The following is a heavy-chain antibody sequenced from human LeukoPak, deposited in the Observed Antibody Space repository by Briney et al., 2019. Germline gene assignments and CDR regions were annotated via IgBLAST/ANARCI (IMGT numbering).Heavy chain of an antibody. CDR3: AGAPLWFGELLNWHFDL. D-gene: IGHD3-10*01. J-gene: IGHJ2*01. CDR2: INPSGGST. V-gene: IGHV1-46*01. CDR1: GYTFTNNY. Sequence: ASVKVSCKASGYTFTNNYIHWVRQAPGQGLEWMGIINPSGGSTNSAQKFQGRVTMTRDMSTSTVYMDLSSLKSEDTAVYYFAGAPLWFGELLNWHFDLWGRGTLVTVSS.